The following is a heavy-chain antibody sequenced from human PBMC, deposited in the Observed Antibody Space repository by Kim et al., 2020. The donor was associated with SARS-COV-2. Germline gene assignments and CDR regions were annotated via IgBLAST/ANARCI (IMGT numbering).Heavy chain of an antibody. Sequence: SVKVSCKASGGTFSSYAISWVRQAPGQGLEWMGGIIPIFGTANYAQQFQGRVTITADESTSTAYMELSSLRSEDTAVYYCARGGYYDFWSGYFSPPKYNWFDPWGQGTLVTVSS. CDR1: GGTFSSYA. J-gene: IGHJ5*02. CDR2: IIPIFGTA. D-gene: IGHD3-3*01. CDR3: ARGGYYDFWSGYFSPPKYNWFDP. V-gene: IGHV1-69*13.